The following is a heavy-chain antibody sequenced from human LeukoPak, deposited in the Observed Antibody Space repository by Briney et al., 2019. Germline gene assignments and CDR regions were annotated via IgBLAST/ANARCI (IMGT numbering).Heavy chain of an antibody. V-gene: IGHV4-4*07. CDR1: DGSMISYH. CDR2: IYTTGST. J-gene: IGHJ3*01. D-gene: IGHD3-10*02. Sequence: KSSETLSLTCSVSDGSMISYHWSWIRQPAGKGLEWIGRIYTTGSTDYNPSLTSRVTMSVDTSKNQFSLKLRSVTAADTAVYYCARAERTVNVFDSWGQGTIVTVSS. CDR3: ARAERTVNVFDS.